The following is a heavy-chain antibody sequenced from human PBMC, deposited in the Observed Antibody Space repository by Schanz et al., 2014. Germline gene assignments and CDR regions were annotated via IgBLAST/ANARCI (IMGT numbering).Heavy chain of an antibody. J-gene: IGHJ4*02. CDR1: GFTFSDYY. V-gene: IGHV3-72*01. D-gene: IGHD3-10*01. CDR2: SRNKGHSYTS. CDR3: VVWFGGVRNS. Sequence: VQLVDSGGGLVKPGGSLRLSCAASGFTFSDYYMTWIRQAPGKGLEWVGHSRNKGHSYTSEYAASVKGRFTISRDESESSLYLQMDSLKTEDTAVYYCVVWFGGVRNSWGQGTLVTVSS.